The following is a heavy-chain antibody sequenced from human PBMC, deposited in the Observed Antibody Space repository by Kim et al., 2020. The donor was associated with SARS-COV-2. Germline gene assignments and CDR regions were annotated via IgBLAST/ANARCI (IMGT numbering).Heavy chain of an antibody. CDR1: GFTFSSYG. D-gene: IGHD6-19*01. CDR2: ISYDGSNK. J-gene: IGHJ4*02. Sequence: GGSLRLSCAASGFTFSSYGMHWVRQAPGKGLELVAVISYDGSNKYYADSVKGRFTISRDNSKNTLYLQMNSLRAEDTAVYYCAKEQDLAVAVTAAFDYWGQGTLVTVSS. V-gene: IGHV3-30*18. CDR3: AKEQDLAVAVTAAFDY.